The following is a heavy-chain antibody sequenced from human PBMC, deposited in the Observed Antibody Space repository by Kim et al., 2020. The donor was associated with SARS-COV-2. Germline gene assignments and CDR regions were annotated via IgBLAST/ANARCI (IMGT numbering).Heavy chain of an antibody. V-gene: IGHV3-72*01. J-gene: IGHJ6*02. Sequence: GGSLRLSCAASGLTFSDHYMDWVRQTPGKGLEWVGRIRDKARSYTTEYAAPVKGRFTISRDDSKKSLYLQMNSLKTEDTAVYYCARVYGGSHYGMDVWGQGTTVTVSS. CDR1: GLTFSDHY. CDR2: IRDKARSYTT. CDR3: ARVYGGSHYGMDV. D-gene: IGHD2-15*01.